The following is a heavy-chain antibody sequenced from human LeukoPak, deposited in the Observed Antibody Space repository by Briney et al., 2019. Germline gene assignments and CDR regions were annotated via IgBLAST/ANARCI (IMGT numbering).Heavy chain of an antibody. CDR3: AKGDYYDLDY. CDR1: GFTFSNYG. CDR2: ITSGDGIT. Sequence: PGGSLTLSCVASGFTFSNYGMNWVRQAPGKGLEWFSIITSGDGITYYADPVKGRITISRDNSKTTLYLQMNSLSAEDTAVYYCAKGDYYDLDYWGQGTLGTVSS. J-gene: IGHJ4*02. V-gene: IGHV3-23*01. D-gene: IGHD3-22*01.